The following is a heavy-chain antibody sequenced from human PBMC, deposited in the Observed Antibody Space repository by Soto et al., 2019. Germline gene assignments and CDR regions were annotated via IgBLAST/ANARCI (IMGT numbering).Heavy chain of an antibody. Sequence: XGALRLSCAASGFTFSSYAMHWVRQAPGKGLEWVAVISYDGSNKYYADSVKGRFTISRDNSKNTLYLQMNSLRAEDTAVYYCAASIAAAGPFDYWGQGTLVTVSS. D-gene: IGHD6-13*01. V-gene: IGHV3-30-3*01. CDR1: GFTFSSYA. CDR2: ISYDGSNK. J-gene: IGHJ4*02. CDR3: AASIAAAGPFDY.